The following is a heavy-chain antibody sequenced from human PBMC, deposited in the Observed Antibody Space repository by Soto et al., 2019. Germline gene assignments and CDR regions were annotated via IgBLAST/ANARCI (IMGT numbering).Heavy chain of an antibody. CDR1: GGSIGSGLDY. Sequence: PSETLSLTCTVSGGSIGSGLDYWSWICQHPGKGLEWIGYISDSGTTYYSPSLQSRLSMSVDTSNNNFSLKLASVTAADTAVYYCATSVRAGRWFDSWGPGNLVTVSS. J-gene: IGHJ5*01. D-gene: IGHD3-10*01. V-gene: IGHV4-31*03. CDR3: ATSVRAGRWFDS. CDR2: ISDSGTT.